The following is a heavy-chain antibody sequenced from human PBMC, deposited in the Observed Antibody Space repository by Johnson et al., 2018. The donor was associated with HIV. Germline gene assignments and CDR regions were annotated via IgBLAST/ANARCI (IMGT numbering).Heavy chain of an antibody. CDR1: GIIFSHYG. Sequence: QVHLVESGGGLVQPGGSLRLSCAVSGIIFSHYGMHWVRQAPGKGLEWVAVISYDGGNKYYADSVKGRFTISRDNSKNTLYLQMNSLRAEDTAVYYCAKWSIVGATFSDAFDIWGQGTMVTVSS. J-gene: IGHJ3*02. CDR2: ISYDGGNK. V-gene: IGHV3-30*18. D-gene: IGHD1-26*01. CDR3: AKWSIVGATFSDAFDI.